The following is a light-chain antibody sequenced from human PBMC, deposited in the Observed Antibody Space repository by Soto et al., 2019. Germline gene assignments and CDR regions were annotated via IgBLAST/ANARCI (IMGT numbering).Light chain of an antibody. V-gene: IGLV1-44*01. Sequence: QSVLTQPPSASGTPGQRVTISCSGSSSNIGSNTVNWYQQLPGTAPKLLIYSNNQRPSGVPDRLSGSKSGTSASLAISGLQSEDEADYYCAEWDDSSEVVFGGGTKLTVL. CDR1: SSNIGSNT. CDR3: AEWDDSSEVV. CDR2: SNN. J-gene: IGLJ2*01.